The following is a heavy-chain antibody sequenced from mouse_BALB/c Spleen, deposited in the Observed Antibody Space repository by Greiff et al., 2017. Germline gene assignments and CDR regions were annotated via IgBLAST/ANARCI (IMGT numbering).Heavy chain of an antibody. CDR1: GFNIKDYY. CDR2: IDPENGNT. V-gene: IGHV14-1*02. D-gene: IGHD2-14*01. Sequence: EVQLQQSGAELVRPGASVKLSCKASGFNIKDYYMHWVKQRPEQGLEWIGWIDPENGNTIYDPKFQGKASITADTSSNTAYLQLSSLTSEDTAVYYCARAYYRSFDDWGQGTTLTVSS. J-gene: IGHJ2*01. CDR3: ARAYYRSFDD.